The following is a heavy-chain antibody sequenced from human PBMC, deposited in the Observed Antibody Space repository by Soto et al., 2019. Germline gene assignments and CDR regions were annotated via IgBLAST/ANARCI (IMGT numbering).Heavy chain of an antibody. D-gene: IGHD2-21*02. V-gene: IGHV1-8*01. CDR3: ARAAYCGDDWYVEDFQH. Sequence: QVQLVQSGAEVKKPGASVKVSCKASGYTFTSYDINWVRQATGQGLEWMGWMNPNSGNTGYAQKFQGRVTMTRNTSISTAYMEMSSLRSEDTAVYYCARAAYCGDDWYVEDFQHWGQGTLVTVSS. CDR2: MNPNSGNT. J-gene: IGHJ1*01. CDR1: GYTFTSYD.